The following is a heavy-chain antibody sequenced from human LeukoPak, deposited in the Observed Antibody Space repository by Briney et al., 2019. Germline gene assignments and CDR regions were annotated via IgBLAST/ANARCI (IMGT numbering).Heavy chain of an antibody. V-gene: IGHV3-74*01. CDR1: GFTFSSYW. Sequence: PGGSLRLSCAASGFTFSSYWMHWVRQAPGKGLMWVSRINSDGSSTNYADSVEGRFTISRDNAKSTLYLQMNSLRAEDTAVYYCARGGSGRALVNFWGQGTLVTVSS. J-gene: IGHJ4*02. CDR3: ARGGSGRALVNF. CDR2: INSDGSST. D-gene: IGHD3-10*01.